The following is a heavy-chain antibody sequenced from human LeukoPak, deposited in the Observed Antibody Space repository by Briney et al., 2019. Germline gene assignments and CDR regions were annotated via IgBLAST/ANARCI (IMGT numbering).Heavy chain of an antibody. D-gene: IGHD3-3*01. V-gene: IGHV3-30*02. CDR1: GFSFSDFG. CDR3: AKEYYDWGYYYYMDV. J-gene: IGHJ6*03. CDR2: IRSDGDNE. Sequence: PGGSLRLSCVASGFSFSDFGMFWVPQAPGKGLEWVASIRSDGDNENYGDSVKGRVTISRDNSKNTLYLQMSSLRPEDTAVYYCAKEYYDWGYYYYMDVWGKGTTVAVSS.